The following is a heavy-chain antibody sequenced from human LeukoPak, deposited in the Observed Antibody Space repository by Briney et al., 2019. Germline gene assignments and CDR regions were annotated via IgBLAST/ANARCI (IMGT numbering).Heavy chain of an antibody. CDR2: ISAYNGNT. D-gene: IGHD3-16*02. J-gene: IGHJ6*02. V-gene: IGHV1-18*01. CDR3: ARDERITFGGVIVTYGMDV. Sequence: ASVTVSCKASGYTFTSYGISWVRQAPGQGLEWMGWISAYNGNTNYAQKLQGRVTMTTDTSTSTAYMELRSLRSDDTAVYYCARDERITFGGVIVTYGMDVWGQGTTVTVSS. CDR1: GYTFTSYG.